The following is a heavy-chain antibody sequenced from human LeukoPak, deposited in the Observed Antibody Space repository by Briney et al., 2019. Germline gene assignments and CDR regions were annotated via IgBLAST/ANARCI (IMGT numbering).Heavy chain of an antibody. D-gene: IGHD6-19*01. CDR2: ISAYNGNT. J-gene: IGHJ4*02. CDR3: AILIAVAGRLGGY. CDR1: GYTFTSYG. V-gene: IGHV1-18*01. Sequence: ASVKVSCKASGYTFTSYGISWVRQAPGQGLEWMGWISAYNGNTNYAQKLRGRVTMTTDTSTSTAYMELRGLRSDDTAVYYCAILIAVAGRLGGYWGQGTLVTVSS.